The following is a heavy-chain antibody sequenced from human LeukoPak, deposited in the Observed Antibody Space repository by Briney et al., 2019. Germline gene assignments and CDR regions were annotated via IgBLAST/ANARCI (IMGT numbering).Heavy chain of an antibody. D-gene: IGHD3-3*01. V-gene: IGHV3-21*01. CDR2: ISSSSSYI. Sequence: GGSLRLSCAASGFTFSSYSMNWVRQAPGKGLEWVSSISSSSSYIYYADSVKGRFTISRDNAKNSLYLQMNSLRAEDTAVYYCARDYYDFWSGYSLWGQGTLVTVSS. J-gene: IGHJ4*02. CDR1: GFTFSSYS. CDR3: ARDYYDFWSGYSL.